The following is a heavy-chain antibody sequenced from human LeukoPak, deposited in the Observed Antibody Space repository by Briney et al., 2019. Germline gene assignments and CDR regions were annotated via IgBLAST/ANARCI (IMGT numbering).Heavy chain of an antibody. D-gene: IGHD3-10*01. Sequence: GGSLRLSCVASGLIFSNYVLHWVRQAPGKGLEWVAVIGFDGSNKYYTDSVKGRFTISRDNSKNTLYLQMNSLRAEDTAVYYCAKDGENWGQGTLVTVSS. CDR2: IGFDGSNK. V-gene: IGHV3-33*06. J-gene: IGHJ4*02. CDR1: GLIFSNYV. CDR3: AKDGEN.